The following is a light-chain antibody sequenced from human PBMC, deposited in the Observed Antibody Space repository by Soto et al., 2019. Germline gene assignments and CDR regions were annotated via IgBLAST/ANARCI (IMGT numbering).Light chain of an antibody. J-gene: IGLJ2*01. Sequence: QSVLTQPASVSGSPGQSITISCTGTSSDVGAYNYVSWYQHHPGKAPKLMIYDVSNRPSGVSNRFSGSKSGNTASLTISGLQAEDEADYYCNSFTTSSTLVFGGGTKLT. CDR2: DVS. CDR1: SSDVGAYNY. CDR3: NSFTTSSTLV. V-gene: IGLV2-14*03.